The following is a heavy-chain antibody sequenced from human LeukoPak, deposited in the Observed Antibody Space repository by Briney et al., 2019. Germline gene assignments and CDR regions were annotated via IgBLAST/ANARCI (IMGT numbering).Heavy chain of an antibody. CDR1: GYTFTSYG. D-gene: IGHD2-8*01. J-gene: IGHJ4*02. V-gene: IGHV1-18*01. CDR2: ISAYNGNT. CDR3: ATMSVLMVPRLDY. Sequence: GASVKVSCKTSGYTFTSYGISWVRQAPGQGLEWMGWISAYNGNTDYAQNLQDRVTMTTDTSTSTAYMELSSLRSEDTAVYYCATMSVLMVPRLDYWGQGTLVTVSS.